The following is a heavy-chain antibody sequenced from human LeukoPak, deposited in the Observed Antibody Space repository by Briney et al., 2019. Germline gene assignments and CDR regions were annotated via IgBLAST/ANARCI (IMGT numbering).Heavy chain of an antibody. CDR2: INHSGST. V-gene: IGHV4-34*01. CDR3: ARDPMVRGVIGYYYMDV. J-gene: IGHJ6*03. CDR1: GGSFSGYY. Sequence: PSETLSLTCAVYGGSFSGYYWSWIRQPPGKGLEWIGEINHSGSTNYNPSLKSRVTISVDTSKNQFSLKLSSVTAADTAVYYCARDPMVRGVIGYYYMDVWGKGTTVTVSS. D-gene: IGHD3-10*01.